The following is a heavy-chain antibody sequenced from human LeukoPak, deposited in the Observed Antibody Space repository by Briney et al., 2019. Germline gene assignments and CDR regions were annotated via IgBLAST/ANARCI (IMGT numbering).Heavy chain of an antibody. CDR1: GASISSHY. Sequence: SETLSFTCTVSGASISSHYWSWIRQPAGKGLEWIGRTSGSGSTNYNPSLQSRVTMSLDTSRNQLSLKLSSVTAADTALYYCAREVEMARQFDYWGQGTLVTVSS. J-gene: IGHJ4*02. D-gene: IGHD5-24*01. V-gene: IGHV4-4*07. CDR3: AREVEMARQFDY. CDR2: TSGSGST.